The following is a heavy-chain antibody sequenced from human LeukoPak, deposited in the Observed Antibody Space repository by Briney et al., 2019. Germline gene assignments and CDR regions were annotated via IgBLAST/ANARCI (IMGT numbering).Heavy chain of an antibody. CDR2: ITTTSSYT. V-gene: IGHV3-21*01. D-gene: IGHD3-22*01. CDR1: GFSFSSYN. CDR3: ARSSGYNYDY. J-gene: IGHJ4*02. Sequence: GGSLRLSCEASGFSFSSYNMDWVRQTPGKGLEWISSITTTSSYTFYADSVKGRFTISRDNARNSLYLQMNSLTAEDTAVYYCARSSGYNYDYWGQGTLVTVSS.